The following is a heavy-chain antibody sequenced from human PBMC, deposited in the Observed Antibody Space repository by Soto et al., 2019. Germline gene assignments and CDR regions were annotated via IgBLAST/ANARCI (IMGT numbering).Heavy chain of an antibody. CDR2: ISSSGGST. CDR1: GFPFSSYA. CDR3: SGSTYFDY. J-gene: IGHJ4*02. D-gene: IGHD3-10*01. Sequence: PGGSLRLSCSASGFPFSSYAMHWVRQAPGKGLEWVSTISSSGGSTYYADSVKGRFTISRDNSKNTLYLQMNSLRAEDTAVYYGSGSTYFDYWGQGTLVTVSS. V-gene: IGHV3-64*04.